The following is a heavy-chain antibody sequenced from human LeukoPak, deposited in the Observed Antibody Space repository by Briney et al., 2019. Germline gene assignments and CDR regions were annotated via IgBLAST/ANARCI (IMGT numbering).Heavy chain of an antibody. CDR3: ARDWPSILRHSYGLALDV. CDR2: IYYSGGT. CDR1: GGSISNYY. J-gene: IGHJ6*04. Sequence: ASETLSLTCTVSGGSISNYYWSWIRQSPEKGLEWIGYIYYSGGTNYNPSLKSRITISVDTSNNQFSLKLSSVTAADTAVYYCARDWPSILRHSYGLALDVWGKGTTVTVSS. V-gene: IGHV4-59*01. D-gene: IGHD5-18*01.